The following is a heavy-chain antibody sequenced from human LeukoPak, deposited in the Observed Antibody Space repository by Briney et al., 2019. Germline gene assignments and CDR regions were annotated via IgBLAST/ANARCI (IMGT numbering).Heavy chain of an antibody. V-gene: IGHV3-74*01. CDR3: VSFYETY. CDR1: GNYW. Sequence: GGSLRLSCAASGNYWMHWVRQAPGEGLVWVSHINSAGSWTSYADSVKGRFTISKDNAKNTVYLQMNSLRAEDTAVYYCVSFYETYWGRGTLVTVSS. CDR2: INSAGSWT. D-gene: IGHD2/OR15-2a*01. J-gene: IGHJ4*02.